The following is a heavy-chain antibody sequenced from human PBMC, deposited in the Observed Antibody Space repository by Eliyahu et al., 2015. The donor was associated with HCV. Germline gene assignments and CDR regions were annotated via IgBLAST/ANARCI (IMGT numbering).Heavy chain of an antibody. V-gene: IGHV3-30*18. CDR1: GFTFSSYG. CDR2: ISYDGSNK. J-gene: IGHJ6*02. D-gene: IGHD3-3*01. Sequence: VQPGRSLRLSCAASGFTFSSYGMHWVRQAPGKGLEWVAVISYDGSNKYYADSVKGRFTISRDNSKNTLYLQMNSLRAEDTAVYYCAKGPFWSGYHLWGDYYYGMDVWGQGTTVTVSS. CDR3: AKGPFWSGYHLWGDYYYGMDV.